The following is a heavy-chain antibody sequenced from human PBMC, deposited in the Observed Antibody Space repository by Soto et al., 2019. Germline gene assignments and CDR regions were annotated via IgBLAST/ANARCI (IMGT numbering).Heavy chain of an antibody. D-gene: IGHD3-22*01. J-gene: IGHJ4*02. CDR1: GGSISSGDYY. CDR2: IYYRGST. CDR3: ARRYYYDSSGYSYFDY. Sequence: QVQLQESGPGLVKPSQTLSLTCTVSGGSISSGDYYWSWIRQPPGKGLEWIGYIYYRGSTYYNPPLKSRVTISVDTSKNQCSRKLSSVTAADTAVYYCARRYYYDSSGYSYFDYWGQGTLVTVSS. V-gene: IGHV4-30-4*01.